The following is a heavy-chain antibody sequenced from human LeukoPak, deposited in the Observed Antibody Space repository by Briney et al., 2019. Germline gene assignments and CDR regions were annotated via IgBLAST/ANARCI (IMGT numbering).Heavy chain of an antibody. CDR3: ARDRPNYYGSDGHYYRRDGDY. V-gene: IGHV3-23*01. CDR1: GFTFSIYA. Sequence: GGSLRLSCAASGFTFSIYAMSWVRQAPGKGLQWVSSITSRGESTWYVDSVKGRFTITRDNSENTLYLQMHSLRAEDTAVYYCARDRPNYYGSDGHYYRRDGDYWGRGSLVSVSS. J-gene: IGHJ4*02. CDR2: ITSRGEST. D-gene: IGHD3-22*01.